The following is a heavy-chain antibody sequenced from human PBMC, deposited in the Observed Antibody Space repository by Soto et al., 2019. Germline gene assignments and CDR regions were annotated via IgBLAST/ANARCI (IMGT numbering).Heavy chain of an antibody. D-gene: IGHD2-15*01. J-gene: IGHJ6*03. V-gene: IGHV3-33*01. CDR2: IWYDGSNK. CDR1: GFTFSSYG. CDR3: ARRYCSGGSCYHNFYYYMDV. Sequence: QVQLVESGGGVVQPGRSLRLSCAASGFTFSSYGMHWVRQAPGKGLEWVAVIWYDGSNKYYADSVKSRFTISRDNSKNTLYLQKNSRRAEDSAVYYCARRYCSGGSCYHNFYYYMDVWGKVTTVTVSS.